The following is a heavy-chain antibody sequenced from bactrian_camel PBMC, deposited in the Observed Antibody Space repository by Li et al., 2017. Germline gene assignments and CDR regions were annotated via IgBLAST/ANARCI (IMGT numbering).Heavy chain of an antibody. CDR1: PYGTGRRC. V-gene: IGHV3S6*01. Sequence: QLLASGVSSVQAGGSLKLSCVVSPYGTGRRCMTWFRQAPGKEREGVASISSEGTAKYSDAVRDRFTISQDAAKTTLYLQMNDLKFEDAAMYYCATGVYCAHELSPDEYDVWGQGTQLT. CDR3: ATGVYCAHELSPDEYDV. D-gene: IGHD3*01. CDR2: ISSEGTA. J-gene: IGHJ4*01.